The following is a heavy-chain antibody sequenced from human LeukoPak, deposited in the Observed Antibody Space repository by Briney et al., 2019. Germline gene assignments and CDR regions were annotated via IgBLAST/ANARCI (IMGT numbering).Heavy chain of an antibody. CDR2: INHSGST. CDR1: GGSFSGYY. V-gene: IGHV4-34*01. CDR3: ARGPGLYCSGGSCYYNYYYGMDV. D-gene: IGHD2-15*01. J-gene: IGHJ6*02. Sequence: SETLSLTCAVYGGSFSGYYWSWIRQPPGRGLEWIGEINHSGSTNYNPSLKSRVTISVDTSKNQFSLKLSSVTAADTAVYYCARGPGLYCSGGSCYYNYYYGMDVWGQGPTVTVSS.